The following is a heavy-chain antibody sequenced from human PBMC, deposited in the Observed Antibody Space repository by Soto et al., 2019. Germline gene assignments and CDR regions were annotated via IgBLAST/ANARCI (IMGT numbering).Heavy chain of an antibody. J-gene: IGHJ6*02. CDR2: IYSGGST. D-gene: IGHD6-6*01. CDR1: GFTVSSNY. Sequence: PGGSLRLSCAASGFTVSSNYMSWVRQAPGKGLEWVSVIYSGGSTYYADSVKGRFTISRDNSKNTLYLQMNSLRAEDTAVYYCARGGSSSRAYYYGMDVWGQGTTVTVSS. V-gene: IGHV3-53*01. CDR3: ARGGSSSRAYYYGMDV.